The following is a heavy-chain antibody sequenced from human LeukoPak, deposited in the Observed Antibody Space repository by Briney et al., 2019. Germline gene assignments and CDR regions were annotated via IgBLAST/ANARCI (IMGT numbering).Heavy chain of an antibody. CDR2: INSDGSST. D-gene: IGHD6-19*01. CDR3: ATETEQWLVLQLDY. J-gene: IGHJ4*02. Sequence: GGSLRLSCAASRFTFSSYWMHWVRQAPGKGLVWVSRINSDGSSTSYADSVKGRFTISRDNAKNTLYLQMNSLRAEDTAVYYCATETEQWLVLQLDYWGQGTLVTVSS. V-gene: IGHV3-74*01. CDR1: RFTFSSYW.